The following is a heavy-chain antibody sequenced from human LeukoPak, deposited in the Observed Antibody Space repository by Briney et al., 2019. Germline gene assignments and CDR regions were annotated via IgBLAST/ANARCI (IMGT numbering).Heavy chain of an antibody. V-gene: IGHV3-21*01. D-gene: IGHD3-10*01. Sequence: PGGSLRLSCAASGFTFSSYSMNWVRQAPGKGLEWVSSIRSSSSYIYYADSVKGRFTISRDNAKNSLYLQMNSLRAEDTAVYYCARDRGSGSYGIFDYWGQGTLVTVSS. CDR1: GFTFSSYS. CDR3: ARDRGSGSYGIFDY. CDR2: IRSSSSYI. J-gene: IGHJ4*02.